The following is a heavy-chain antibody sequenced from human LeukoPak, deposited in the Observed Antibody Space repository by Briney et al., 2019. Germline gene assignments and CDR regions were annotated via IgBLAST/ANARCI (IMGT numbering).Heavy chain of an antibody. CDR3: TRDHYYDSSGYYDY. J-gene: IGHJ4*02. V-gene: IGHV1-69*04. CDR1: GGTFSSYA. CDR2: IIPILGIA. Sequence: SVKVSCKASGGTFSSYAISWVRQAPGQGLEWMGRIIPILGIANYAQKFQGRVTITADKSTSTAYMELSSLRSEDTAVYYCTRDHYYDSSGYYDYWGQGTLVTVSS. D-gene: IGHD3-22*01.